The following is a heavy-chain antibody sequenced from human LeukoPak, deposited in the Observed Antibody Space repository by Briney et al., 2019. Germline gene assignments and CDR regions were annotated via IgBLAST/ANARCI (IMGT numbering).Heavy chain of an antibody. Sequence: GGSLRLSCAASGFTFSSYNMNWVRQAPGKGLEWVSYISTSSIISYADSVKGRFTISRDNGKNSLYLQMNSLRAEDTAVYYCGRERNGYSEYHVLGVWGQGTTVTVSS. CDR2: ISTSSII. CDR3: GRERNGYSEYHVLGV. D-gene: IGHD5-18*01. J-gene: IGHJ6*02. CDR1: GFTFSSYN. V-gene: IGHV3-48*01.